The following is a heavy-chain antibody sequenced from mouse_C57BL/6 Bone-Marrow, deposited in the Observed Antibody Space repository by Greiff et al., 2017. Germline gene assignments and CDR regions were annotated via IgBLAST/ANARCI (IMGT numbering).Heavy chain of an antibody. CDR2: ISNGCGST. V-gene: IGHV5-12*01. CDR1: GFTFSDYY. Sequence: EVKLMESGGGLVQPGGSLKLSCAASGFTFSDYYMYWVRQTPEKRLEWVAYISNGCGSTYYPDTVKGRFTISRDNAKNTLYLQMSRLKSEDTAMYYCARQDYDYAFYAMDYWGQGTSVTVSS. CDR3: ARQDYDYAFYAMDY. D-gene: IGHD2-4*01. J-gene: IGHJ4*01.